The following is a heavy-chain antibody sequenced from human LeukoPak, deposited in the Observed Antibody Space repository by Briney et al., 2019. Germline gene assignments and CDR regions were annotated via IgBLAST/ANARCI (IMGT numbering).Heavy chain of an antibody. J-gene: IGHJ4*02. CDR2: IHYTGTT. CDR3: ARVGYYKSPPDY. D-gene: IGHD2/OR15-2a*01. CDR1: GGSIRSSSYN. Sequence: SETLSLTCTVSGGSIRSSSYNWGWIRQPPGKGLEWIGSIHYTGTTFYNPSLKSRVTISVDTSKNQFSLKLSSVTAADTAVYYCARVGYYKSPPDYWGRGTLVTVSS. V-gene: IGHV4-39*07.